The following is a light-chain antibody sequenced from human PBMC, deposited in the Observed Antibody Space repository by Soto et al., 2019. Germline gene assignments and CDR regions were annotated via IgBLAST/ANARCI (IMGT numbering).Light chain of an antibody. V-gene: IGLV3-9*01. CDR3: QVWDSSTPVV. CDR2: RIA. CDR1: NIASKN. J-gene: IGLJ2*01. Sequence: SSDLTQPLSVSVALGQTARITCGGNNIASKNVHWYQQKPGQAPVLVIYRIANRPSGIPERFSGSNSGNTATLTISRAQAGDEADYYCQVWDSSTPVVFGGGTKVTVL.